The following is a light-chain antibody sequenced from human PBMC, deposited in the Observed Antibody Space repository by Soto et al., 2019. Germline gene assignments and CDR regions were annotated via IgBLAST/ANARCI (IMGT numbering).Light chain of an antibody. CDR3: QQYADWPLT. Sequence: IVMTQSPATVSVSPGESASLPCRASRTIGTNLGWYQQKPGQAPRLLISKTSTRATGVPARFSGSGSGTEFTLTITSLQSEDIAVYYCQQYADWPLTFGGGTKVDIK. CDR1: RTIGTN. J-gene: IGKJ4*01. CDR2: KTS. V-gene: IGKV3-15*01.